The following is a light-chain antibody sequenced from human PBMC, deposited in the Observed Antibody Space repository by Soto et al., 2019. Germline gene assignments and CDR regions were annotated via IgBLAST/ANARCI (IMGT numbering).Light chain of an antibody. CDR3: QQRSDWPWT. Sequence: EIVMTQSPGTLSVSPGERATLSCRAGQGVTTNFAWYQQKSGQSPRLLIYDVFIRATGVPARFSGGGSGTDFTLTISSLEPEDFAVYYCQQRSDWPWTFGQGTKVDIK. CDR1: QGVTTN. J-gene: IGKJ1*01. V-gene: IGKV3D-11*01. CDR2: DVF.